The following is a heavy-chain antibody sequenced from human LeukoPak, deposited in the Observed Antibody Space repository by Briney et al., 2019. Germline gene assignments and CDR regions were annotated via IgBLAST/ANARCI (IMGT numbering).Heavy chain of an antibody. D-gene: IGHD3-22*01. V-gene: IGHV3-53*01. J-gene: IGHJ3*01. CDR1: GFTVSSNY. CDR2: ICSGGST. Sequence: GGSLRLSCAASGFTVSSNYMSWVRQAPGKGLEWVSVICSGGSTYYADSVKGRFTISRDNSKNTLYLQMNSLRAEDTAVYYCARDLDYYDSSGYYTVWGQGTMVTVSS. CDR3: ARDLDYYDSSGYYTV.